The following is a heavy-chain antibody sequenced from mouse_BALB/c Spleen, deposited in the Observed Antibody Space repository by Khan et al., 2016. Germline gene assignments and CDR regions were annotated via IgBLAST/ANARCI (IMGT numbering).Heavy chain of an antibody. CDR2: IIYSGST. V-gene: IGHV3-2*02. CDR1: GYSITSDYA. Sequence: EVKLLESGPGLMKPSQSLSLTCTVTGYSITSDYAWNWIRQFPGNKLEWMGYIIYSGSTTYTPSLTSRISITRDPSKNQFFLQLNSGTIEDTATYYWASDGPNYAMDYWGQGTSVTVSS. J-gene: IGHJ4*01. D-gene: IGHD2-3*01. CDR3: ASDGPNYAMDY.